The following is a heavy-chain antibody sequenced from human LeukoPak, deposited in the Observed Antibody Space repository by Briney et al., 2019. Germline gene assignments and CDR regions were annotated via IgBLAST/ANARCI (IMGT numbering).Heavy chain of an antibody. CDR1: GDSINNYY. CDR3: ARHRGSGSPYFDY. Sequence: SETLSLTYTVSGDSINNYYWSWIRQSPGKGLEWIGYIYYSGSTKYNPSLKSRVIILVDTSKNQFSLKLSSVTAADTATYYCARHRGSGSPYFDYWGQGTLVTVSS. J-gene: IGHJ4*02. D-gene: IGHD3-10*01. V-gene: IGHV4-59*08. CDR2: IYYSGST.